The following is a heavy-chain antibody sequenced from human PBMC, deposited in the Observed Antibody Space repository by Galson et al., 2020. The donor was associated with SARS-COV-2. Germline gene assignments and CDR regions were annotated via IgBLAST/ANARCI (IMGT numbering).Heavy chain of an antibody. V-gene: IGHV3-48*03. Sequence: GGSLRLSCAASGFTFSSYEMNWVRQAPGKGLEWVSYISSSGSTIYYADSVKGRFTISRDNAKNSLYLQMNSLRAEDTAVYYCARDYSSHYYYYMDVWGKGTTVTVSS. D-gene: IGHD3-22*01. J-gene: IGHJ6*03. CDR2: ISSSGSTI. CDR1: GFTFSSYE. CDR3: ARDYSSHYYYYMDV.